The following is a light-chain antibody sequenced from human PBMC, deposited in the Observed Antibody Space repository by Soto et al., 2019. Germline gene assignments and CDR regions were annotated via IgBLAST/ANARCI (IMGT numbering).Light chain of an antibody. CDR2: SAS. CDR1: QSISSY. Sequence: DIQMTQSPSSLSASVGDRVTITCRASQSISSYLNWYQQKPGKAPKLLIFSASNLQGGVPSRFSGSGSGTDFTLTISSLQPEDFASYYCQQSYNPPFSFGPGTKVDIK. J-gene: IGKJ3*01. V-gene: IGKV1-39*01. CDR3: QQSYNPPFS.